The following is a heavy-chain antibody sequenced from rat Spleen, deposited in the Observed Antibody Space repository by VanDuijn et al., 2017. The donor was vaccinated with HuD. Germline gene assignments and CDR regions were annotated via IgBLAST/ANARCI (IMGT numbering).Heavy chain of an antibody. D-gene: IGHD1-6*01. CDR3: ARQGYGLDY. CDR1: GFTFSDYY. V-gene: IGHV5-22*01. J-gene: IGHJ2*01. Sequence: EVQLVESGGGLVQPGRSLKLSCAASGFTFSDYYMAWVRQAPKKGLEWVASISYEGSSTYYGDSVKGRFTISRDNSKTTLYLQMDSLRSEDTATYYCARQGYGLDYWGQGVMVTVSS. CDR2: ISYEGSST.